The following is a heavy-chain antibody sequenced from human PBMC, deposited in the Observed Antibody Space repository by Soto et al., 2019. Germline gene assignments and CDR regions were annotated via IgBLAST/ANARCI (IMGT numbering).Heavy chain of an antibody. CDR3: ARDAYYDFWSGYYKGYYYYYGMDV. Sequence: PGGSLRLSCAASGFTVSSNYMSWVRQAPGKGLEWVSVIYSGGSTYYADSVKGRFTISRDNSKNTLYLQMNSLRAEDTAVYYCARDAYYDFWSGYYKGYYYYYGMDVWGQGTTVTVSS. CDR2: IYSGGST. CDR1: GFTVSSNY. J-gene: IGHJ6*02. V-gene: IGHV3-53*01. D-gene: IGHD3-3*01.